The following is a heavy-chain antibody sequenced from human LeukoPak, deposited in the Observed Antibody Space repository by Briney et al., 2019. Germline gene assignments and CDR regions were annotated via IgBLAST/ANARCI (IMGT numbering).Heavy chain of an antibody. J-gene: IGHJ4*02. Sequence: SQTLSLTCTVSGGSISSGGYYWGWIRQHPGQGLEWIGYIYYSGSTYYNPSLKSRVTISVDTSKNQFSLKLSSVTAADTAVYYCARALTGTEPYFDYWGQGTLVTVSS. CDR1: GGSISSGGYY. D-gene: IGHD1-20*01. V-gene: IGHV4-31*03. CDR3: ARALTGTEPYFDY. CDR2: IYYSGST.